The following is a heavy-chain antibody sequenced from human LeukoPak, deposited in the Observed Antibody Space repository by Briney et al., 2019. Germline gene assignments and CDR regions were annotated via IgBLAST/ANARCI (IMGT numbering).Heavy chain of an antibody. CDR1: GYTFTSYG. CDR2: IIPIFGTA. J-gene: IGHJ4*02. D-gene: IGHD6-13*01. V-gene: IGHV1-69*13. CDR3: ASPAAGTRIFDY. Sequence: SVKVSCKASGYTFTSYGISWVRQAPGQGLEWMGWIIPIFGTANYAQKFQGRVTITADESTSTAYMELSSLRSEDTAVYYCASPAAGTRIFDYWGQGTLVTVSS.